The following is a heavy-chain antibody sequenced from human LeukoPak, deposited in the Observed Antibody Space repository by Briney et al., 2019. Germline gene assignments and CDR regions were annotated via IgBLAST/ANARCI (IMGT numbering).Heavy chain of an antibody. CDR3: AVLDYDFWSGYYPDY. Sequence: GGSLRLSCAASGFTFSSYSMNWVRQAPGKGLEWVSSISSNSSYIYYADSVKGRFTISRDNAKNSLYLQMNSLRAEDTAVYYCAVLDYDFWSGYYPDYWGQGTLVTVSS. CDR2: ISSNSSYI. J-gene: IGHJ4*02. V-gene: IGHV3-21*01. D-gene: IGHD3-3*01. CDR1: GFTFSSYS.